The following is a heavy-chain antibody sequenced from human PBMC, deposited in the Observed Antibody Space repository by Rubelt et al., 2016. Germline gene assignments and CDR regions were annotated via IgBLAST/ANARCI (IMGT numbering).Heavy chain of an antibody. D-gene: IGHD4-23*01. CDR2: ISSSSSYI. Sequence: EVQLVESGGGLVKPGGSLRLSCAASGFTFSSYSMNWVRQAPGKGLEWVSSISSSSSYIYYADSVKGRLNISRDNAKNSLYLQMNSLRAEDTAVYYCARANHPYGGNSLGTFDIWGQGTMVTVSS. J-gene: IGHJ3*02. CDR1: GFTFSSYS. CDR3: ARANHPYGGNSLGTFDI. V-gene: IGHV3-21*01.